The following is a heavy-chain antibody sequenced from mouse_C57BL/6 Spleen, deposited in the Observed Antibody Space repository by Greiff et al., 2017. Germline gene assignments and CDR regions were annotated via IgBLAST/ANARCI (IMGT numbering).Heavy chain of an antibody. CDR2: ISGGGGNT. V-gene: IGHV5-9*01. CDR3: ARRIYYGSSHSFAY. D-gene: IGHD1-1*01. CDR1: GFTFSSYT. J-gene: IGHJ2*01. Sequence: EVKLMESGGGLVKPGGSLKLSCAASGFTFSSYTMSWVRQTPEKRLEWVATISGGGGNTYYPDSVKGRFTISRDNAKNTLYLQMSSLRSEDTALYYCARRIYYGSSHSFAYWGQGTTLTVSS.